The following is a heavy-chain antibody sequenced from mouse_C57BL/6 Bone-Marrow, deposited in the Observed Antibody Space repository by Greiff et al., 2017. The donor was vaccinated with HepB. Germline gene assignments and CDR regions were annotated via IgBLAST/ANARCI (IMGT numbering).Heavy chain of an antibody. CDR1: GFNIKDDY. J-gene: IGHJ1*03. Sequence: VQLQQSGAELVRPVASVKLSCTASGFNIKDDYMHWVKQRPEQGLEWIRWIDPENGDTEYASKFQGKATITADTSSNTAYLQLSSLTSEDTAVYYCTGGLRRRWYFDVWGTGTTVTVSS. V-gene: IGHV14-4*01. CDR2: IDPENGDT. D-gene: IGHD2-4*01. CDR3: TGGLRRRWYFDV.